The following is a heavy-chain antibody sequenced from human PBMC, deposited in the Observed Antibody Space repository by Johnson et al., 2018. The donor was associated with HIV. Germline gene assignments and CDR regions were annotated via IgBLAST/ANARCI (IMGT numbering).Heavy chain of an antibody. CDR2: ISYDANNK. J-gene: IGHJ3*02. V-gene: IGHV3-30-3*01. D-gene: IGHD3-22*01. Sequence: QVQLVESGGGVDQPGRSLRLSCAASGYTFSSYAMHWVRQAPGKGLEWVAVISYDANNKYYAHSVKGRFTISRDNARSTLYLQMNSLRPEDTAVYYCARDQTYYDDTSGYQGAFDIWGQGTMVSVAS. CDR3: ARDQTYYDDTSGYQGAFDI. CDR1: GYTFSSYA.